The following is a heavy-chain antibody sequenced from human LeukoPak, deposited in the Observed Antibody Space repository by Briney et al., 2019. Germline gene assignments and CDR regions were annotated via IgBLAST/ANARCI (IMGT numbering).Heavy chain of an antibody. CDR1: GYTFTGYY. CDR3: ARDLSYGRLSVDY. Sequence: ASVTVSCKASGYTFTGYYIHWVRQAPGQGLGWMGWINPNSGDTNYAQKFQGRVTMTRDTSISTAYMELNRLRSDDTAVYYCARDLSYGRLSVDYWGQGTLVTVSS. V-gene: IGHV1-2*02. CDR2: INPNSGDT. J-gene: IGHJ4*02. D-gene: IGHD5-18*01.